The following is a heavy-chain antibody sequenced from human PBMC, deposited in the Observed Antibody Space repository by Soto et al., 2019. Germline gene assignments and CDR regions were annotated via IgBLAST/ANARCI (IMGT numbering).Heavy chain of an antibody. D-gene: IGHD3-10*01. CDR1: GGSVSSGGYS. Sequence: QLQLQESGSGVVQPSQTLSLTCSVSGGSVSSGGYSWRWIRQPLGKGLEWIGYMYPSGRTSHNPSLQSRFTVSIDRSRNPGSLRLTSVTAADTAVYYGVRDRGGGSGNYYVSMGRDVWGRGTTVTVSS. V-gene: IGHV4-30-2*01. CDR3: VRDRGGGSGNYYVSMGRDV. CDR2: MYPSGRT. J-gene: IGHJ6*02.